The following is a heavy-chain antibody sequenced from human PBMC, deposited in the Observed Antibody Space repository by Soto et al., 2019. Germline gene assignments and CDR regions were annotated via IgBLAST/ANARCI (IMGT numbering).Heavy chain of an antibody. CDR3: ARGGVEYFTNGVCPAPFDY. Sequence: QVQLVQSGAEVKKPGSSVKVSCKASGGTFSSYAISWVRQAPGQGLEWMGGIIPIFGTANYAQKFQGRVTITADKSTSTAYMELSSLRSEDTAVYYCARGGVEYFTNGVCPAPFDYWGQGTLVTVSS. D-gene: IGHD2-8*01. CDR2: IIPIFGTA. V-gene: IGHV1-69*06. J-gene: IGHJ4*02. CDR1: GGTFSSYA.